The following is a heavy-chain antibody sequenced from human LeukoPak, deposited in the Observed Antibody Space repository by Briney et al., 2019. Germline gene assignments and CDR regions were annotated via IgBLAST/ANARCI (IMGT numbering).Heavy chain of an antibody. D-gene: IGHD2-8*01. CDR3: ARDGGCTNGVCDLDY. J-gene: IGHJ4*02. V-gene: IGHV7-4-1*02. Sequence: ASVKVSCKASGGTFSSYAISWVRQAPGQGLEWMGWINTNTGNPTYAQGFTGRFVFSLDTSVSTAYLQISSLKAEDTAVYYCARDGGCTNGVCDLDYWGRGTLVTVSS. CDR2: INTNTGNP. CDR1: GGTFSSYA.